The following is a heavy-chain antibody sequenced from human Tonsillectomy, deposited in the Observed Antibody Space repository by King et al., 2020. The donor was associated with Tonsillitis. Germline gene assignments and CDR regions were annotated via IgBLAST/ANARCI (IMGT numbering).Heavy chain of an antibody. CDR1: GFTFSSYG. J-gene: IGHJ4*02. V-gene: IGHV3-30*18. CDR2: RSYYGSNK. D-gene: IGHD2-2*01. Sequence: VQLVESGGGVVQPGRSLRLSCAASGFTFSSYGMHWVRQAPGKGLEGVAGRSYYGSNKYYADSVKGRFTISRDNSKNTLYLQMNSLRAEDTAVYYCAKDLPDIGVVPAAILDYWAQGTVVTVSS. CDR3: AKDLPDIGVVPAAILDY.